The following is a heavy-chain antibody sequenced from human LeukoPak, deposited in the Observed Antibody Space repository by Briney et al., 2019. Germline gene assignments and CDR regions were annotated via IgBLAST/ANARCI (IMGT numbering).Heavy chain of an antibody. CDR1: GFTFSSYG. CDR2: ISFDGSNK. D-gene: IGHD5-24*01. J-gene: IGHJ4*02. Sequence: TGGSLRLSCAASGFTFSSYGMHWVRQAPGKGLEWVAVISFDGSNKYYADSVKGRFTISRDNSKNTLYLQMNSLRAEDTAVYYCAKPARDGYKCPDYFDYWGQGTLVTDPS. V-gene: IGHV3-30*18. CDR3: AKPARDGYKCPDYFDY.